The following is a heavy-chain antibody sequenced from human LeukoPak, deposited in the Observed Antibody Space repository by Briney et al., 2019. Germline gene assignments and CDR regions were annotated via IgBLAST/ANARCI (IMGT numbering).Heavy chain of an antibody. CDR3: AKGELVEMATITYYMDV. Sequence: GGSLRLSCAASGFIFSSYGMHWVRQAPGKGLEWVAVSSYDRSNKYYADSVKGRFTISRDNSKNTLYLQMNSLRAEDTAVYYCAKGELVEMATITYYMDVWGKGTTVTVSS. CDR1: GFIFSSYG. V-gene: IGHV3-30*18. J-gene: IGHJ6*03. D-gene: IGHD5-24*01. CDR2: SSYDRSNK.